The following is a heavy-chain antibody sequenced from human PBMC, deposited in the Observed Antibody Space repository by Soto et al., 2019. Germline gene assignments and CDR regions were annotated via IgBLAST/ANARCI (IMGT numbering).Heavy chain of an antibody. J-gene: IGHJ5*02. CDR2: INHVGGT. V-gene: IGHV4-34*01. D-gene: IGHD3-16*01. Sequence: SETLSLTCAAYGGFLSESYWTWIRQPPGKGLEWIGEINHVGGTNYNPSLKSRVTMSVDTSQNQFSLRLISVTAADTAMYFCVRIRYQLPSSVLWLDPWGQGTPVTVSS. CDR1: GGFLSESY. CDR3: VRIRYQLPSSVLWLDP.